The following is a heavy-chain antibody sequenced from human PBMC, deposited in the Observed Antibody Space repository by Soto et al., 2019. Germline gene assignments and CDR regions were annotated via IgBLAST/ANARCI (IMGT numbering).Heavy chain of an antibody. Sequence: ASVKVSCKASGYTFTSYGISWVRQAPGQGLEWMGWISAYNGNTNYAQKLQGRVTMTTDTSTSTAYMELRSLRSDETAVYYCARDTYYYFWSVYSPSTYYSYGMDVWGQGTTVTVSS. D-gene: IGHD3-3*01. J-gene: IGHJ6*02. CDR3: ARDTYYYFWSVYSPSTYYSYGMDV. CDR1: GYTFTSYG. CDR2: ISAYNGNT. V-gene: IGHV1-18*01.